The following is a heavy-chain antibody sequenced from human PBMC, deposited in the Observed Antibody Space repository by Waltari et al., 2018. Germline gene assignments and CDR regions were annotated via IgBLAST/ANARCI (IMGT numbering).Heavy chain of an antibody. Sequence: QVQLQQWGAGLLKPSATLSLTCAVYGGSFSGYYWSWIRQPPGKGLEWIGEINHSGSTNYNPSLKSRVTISVDTSKNQFSLKLSSVTAADTAVYYCARDPPTVSGYSSGWYDYWGQGTLVTVSS. V-gene: IGHV4-34*01. CDR1: GGSFSGYY. CDR2: INHSGST. D-gene: IGHD6-19*01. J-gene: IGHJ4*02. CDR3: ARDPPTVSGYSSGWYDY.